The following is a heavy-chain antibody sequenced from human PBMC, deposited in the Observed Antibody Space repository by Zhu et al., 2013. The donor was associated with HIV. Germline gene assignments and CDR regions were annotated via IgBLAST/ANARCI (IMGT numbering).Heavy chain of an antibody. CDR2: MNPNSGNT. D-gene: IGHD3-22*01. Sequence: QVQLVQSGAEVKKPGASVKVSCKASGYTFTSYDINWVRQATGQGLEWMGWMNPNSGNTGYAQKFQGRVTMTRNTSISTAYMELSSLRSEDTAVYYCARGPPHYDSSGYHWGWFDPWGQGTLVTVSS. CDR1: GYTFTSYD. J-gene: IGHJ5*02. V-gene: IGHV1-8*01. CDR3: ARGPPHYDSSGYHWGWFDP.